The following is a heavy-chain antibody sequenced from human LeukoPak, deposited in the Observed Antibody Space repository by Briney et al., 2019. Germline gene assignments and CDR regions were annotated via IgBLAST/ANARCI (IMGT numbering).Heavy chain of an antibody. CDR2: IKIDETN. CDR3: GRGGDGIDV. Sequence: WGSLRLSCAVSGFTFSNYLRHWVRQAPGVGLVWVSRIKIDETNDYADSVSGRFTISRDNAKNKLYLQMTSLRAEDTAVYFCGRGGDGIDVWGQGTTVIVSS. CDR1: GFTFSNYL. V-gene: IGHV3-74*01. J-gene: IGHJ3*01.